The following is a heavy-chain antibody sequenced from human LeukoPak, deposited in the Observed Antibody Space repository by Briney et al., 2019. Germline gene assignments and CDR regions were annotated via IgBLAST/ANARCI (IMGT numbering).Heavy chain of an antibody. CDR2: IYPRDGST. Sequence: ASVKISCKASGYSFTSNYIHWVRQAPGQGLEWMGMIYPRDGSTSYAQKFQGRVTVTRDTSTSTVHMELSGLRSEDTAVYYCARDQEAFDYWGQGTLVTVSS. CDR3: ARDQEAFDY. V-gene: IGHV1-46*01. CDR1: GYSFTSNY. J-gene: IGHJ4*02.